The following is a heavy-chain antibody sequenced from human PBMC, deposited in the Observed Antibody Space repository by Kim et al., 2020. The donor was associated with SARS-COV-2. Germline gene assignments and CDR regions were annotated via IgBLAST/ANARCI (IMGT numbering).Heavy chain of an antibody. CDR3: ARVWSGGYYQISDY. V-gene: IGHV4-34*01. D-gene: IGHD3-10*01. J-gene: IGHJ4*02. Sequence: YTPSRNSRVTIALDTSKNQFSLKLSCGTAADTAVYYCARVWSGGYYQISDYWGQGTLVTVSS.